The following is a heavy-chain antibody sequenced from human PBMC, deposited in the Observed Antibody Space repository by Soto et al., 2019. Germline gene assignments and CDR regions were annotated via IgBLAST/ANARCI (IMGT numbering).Heavy chain of an antibody. J-gene: IGHJ4*02. Sequence: QVQLVQSGAEVKKPGASVKVSCKASGYTFTSYDINWVRQATGQGLEWMGWMNPNSGNTGYAQKFQGRVTMTRNTSISPAYMGLSSLRSEDTAVYYCARRRGRGYYYGSGSYYNPGPPDYWGQGTLVTVSS. D-gene: IGHD3-10*01. CDR1: GYTFTSYD. V-gene: IGHV1-8*01. CDR3: ARRRGRGYYYGSGSYYNPGPPDY. CDR2: MNPNSGNT.